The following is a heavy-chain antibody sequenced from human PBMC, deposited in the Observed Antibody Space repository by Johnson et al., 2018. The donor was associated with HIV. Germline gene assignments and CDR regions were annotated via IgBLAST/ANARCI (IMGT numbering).Heavy chain of an antibody. V-gene: IGHV3-11*04. CDR1: GFTFSDYY. CDR3: ASGAQFGTVSHDAFDI. Sequence: QLVESGGGLVKPGGSLRLSCAASGFTFSDYYMSWIRQAPGKGLEWVSYISSSGSTIYYADSVKGRFTISRDIAKHSLYLQMNSLRAEDTALYYCASGAQFGTVSHDAFDIWGQGTMVTVSS. CDR2: ISSSGSTI. J-gene: IGHJ3*02. D-gene: IGHD1-7*01.